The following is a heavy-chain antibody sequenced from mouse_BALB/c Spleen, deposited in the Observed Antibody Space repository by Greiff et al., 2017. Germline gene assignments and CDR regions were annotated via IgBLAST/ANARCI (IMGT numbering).Heavy chain of an antibody. CDR3: ARDVYRYFAY. CDR1: GFSLTSYG. J-gene: IGHJ3*01. D-gene: IGHD2-14*01. V-gene: IGHV2-9*02. CDR2: IWAGGST. Sequence: VKLQESGPGLVAPSQSLSITCTVSGFSLTSYGVHWVRQPPGKGLEWLGVIWAGGSTNYNSALMSRLSISKDNSKSQVFLKMNSLQTYDTAMYYCARDVYRYFAYWGQGTLVTVSA.